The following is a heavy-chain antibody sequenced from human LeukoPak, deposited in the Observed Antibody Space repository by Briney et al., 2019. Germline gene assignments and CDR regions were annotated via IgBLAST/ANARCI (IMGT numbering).Heavy chain of an antibody. D-gene: IGHD2-2*01. V-gene: IGHV3-48*01. CDR3: ARVLSGYCSSTSCYAYYFDY. J-gene: IGHJ4*02. CDR2: ISSTGSTI. CDR1: GFTFNSYS. Sequence: PGGSLRLSCAASGFTFNSYSMNWVRQAPGKGLEWVSFISSTGSTIYYADSLKGRFTISRDNAKNSLYLQMNSLRAEDTAVYYCARVLSGYCSSTSCYAYYFDYWGQGTLVTVSS.